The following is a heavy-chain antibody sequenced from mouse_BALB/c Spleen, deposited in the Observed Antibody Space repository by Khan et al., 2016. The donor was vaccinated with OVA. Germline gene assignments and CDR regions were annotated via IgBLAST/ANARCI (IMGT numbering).Heavy chain of an antibody. V-gene: IGHV3-2*02. Sequence: EVQLQESGPGLVKPSQSLSLTCTVTGYSITSDYAWNWIRQFPGNRLEWMGYINYSGSTSKRPSLKSRISITRDTSKNQIFLQLNSVITEDTATYYCVRGRSYWGQGTLVTVSA. CDR3: VRGRSY. J-gene: IGHJ3*01. CDR1: GYSITSDYA. CDR2: INYSGST.